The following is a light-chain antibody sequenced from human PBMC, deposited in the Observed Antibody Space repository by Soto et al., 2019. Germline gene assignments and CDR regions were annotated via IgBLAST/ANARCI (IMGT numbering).Light chain of an antibody. CDR3: QQYDSSSPT. CDR1: QSISSW. J-gene: IGKJ1*01. V-gene: IGKV1-5*03. CDR2: RAS. Sequence: DTQMTQSPSTLSASVGDRVTITCRASQSISSWLAWYQQRPGGAPQLLIYRASSFQSGIPSRFSGSGSGTEFTLTISSLQPDDFATYYCQQYDSSSPTFGQGTKVEIK.